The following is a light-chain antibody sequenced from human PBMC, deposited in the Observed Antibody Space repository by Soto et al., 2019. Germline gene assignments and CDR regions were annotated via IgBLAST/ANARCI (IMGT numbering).Light chain of an antibody. CDR1: QGVXSN. J-gene: IGKJ4*02. V-gene: IGKV3-15*01. CDR3: QQYKDGPRT. Sequence: DIVMTQCPATLSVSPGERATLSCRASQGVXSNLGWYQRKPGQAPRILXAGASTMATGIPARLSGSGSATEFTLTISSLQSEDFAVYYCQQYKDGPRTFGRGTKVDIK. CDR2: GAS.